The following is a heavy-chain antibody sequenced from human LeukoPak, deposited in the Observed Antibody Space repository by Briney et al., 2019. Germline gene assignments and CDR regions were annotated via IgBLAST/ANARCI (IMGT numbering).Heavy chain of an antibody. CDR2: ISGSGGST. D-gene: IGHD3-10*01. Sequence: GGSLRLSCAASGFTFSSYAMSWVRQAPGKGLEWVSAISGSGGSTYYADSVKGRFTISRDNSKNTLYLQMNSLRAEDTAVYYCANLVRGVTAFAYWGQGTLVTVSS. J-gene: IGHJ4*02. CDR1: GFTFSSYA. CDR3: ANLVRGVTAFAY. V-gene: IGHV3-23*01.